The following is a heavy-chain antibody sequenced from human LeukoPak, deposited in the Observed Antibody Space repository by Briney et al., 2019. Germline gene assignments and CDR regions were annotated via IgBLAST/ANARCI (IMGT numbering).Heavy chain of an antibody. CDR1: GFTFSSYS. J-gene: IGHJ4*02. D-gene: IGHD6-13*01. Sequence: GGSLRLSCAASGFTFSSYSVNWVRQAPGKGLEWVSYISSSSSTIYYADSVKGRFTISRDNAKNSLYLQMNSLRAEDTAVYYCARGIIAAAGKVFDYWGQGTLVTVSS. CDR2: ISSSSSTI. CDR3: ARGIIAAAGKVFDY. V-gene: IGHV3-48*04.